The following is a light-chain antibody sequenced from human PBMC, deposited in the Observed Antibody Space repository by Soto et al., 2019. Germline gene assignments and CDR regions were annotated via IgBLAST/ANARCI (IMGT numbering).Light chain of an antibody. CDR1: QSIRSY. Sequence: EVVLTQSPATLSVSPGETATLSCRASQSIRSYLAWYQQKAGQSPRLLIYGASMRATGVPTRFSSSGSGTEFTLTISSLQSEDFALYYCQHYNNWPPDYPFGQGTKVEIK. V-gene: IGKV3-15*01. CDR3: QHYNNWPPDYP. CDR2: GAS. J-gene: IGKJ2*01.